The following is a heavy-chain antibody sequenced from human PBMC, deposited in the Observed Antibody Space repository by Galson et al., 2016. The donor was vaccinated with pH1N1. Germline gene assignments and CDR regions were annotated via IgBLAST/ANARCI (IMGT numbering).Heavy chain of an antibody. Sequence: SLRLSCAASGFSFSNYLMSWVRQAPGKGLEWVANIKQDGSEKYYVDSVKGRFTISRDNAKNSLYLQMSSLRAEDTAVYYCARDHDFGDSDPSHYYYGMDVWGQGTTVTASS. J-gene: IGHJ6*02. D-gene: IGHD4-17*01. CDR3: ARDHDFGDSDPSHYYYGMDV. CDR1: GFSFSNYL. V-gene: IGHV3-7*01. CDR2: IKQDGSEK.